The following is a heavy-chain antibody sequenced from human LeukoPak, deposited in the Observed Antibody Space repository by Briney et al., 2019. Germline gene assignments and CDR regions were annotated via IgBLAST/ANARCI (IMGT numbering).Heavy chain of an antibody. J-gene: IGHJ4*02. CDR1: GYTFSSYA. V-gene: IGHV1-3*03. Sequence: ASVKVSCKASGYTFSSYAMNWVRQAPGQRLEWMGWIDAGNGRTKYSQEFQGRVAITRDTSASTAYMELSSLRSDDMAVYYCARGKWTAHTVGYYFDSWGQGTLVTVSS. D-gene: IGHD2-21*02. CDR2: IDAGNGRT. CDR3: ARGKWTAHTVGYYFDS.